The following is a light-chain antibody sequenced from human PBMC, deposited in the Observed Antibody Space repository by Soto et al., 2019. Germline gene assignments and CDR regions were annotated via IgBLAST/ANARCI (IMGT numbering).Light chain of an antibody. Sequence: QSVLTQPRSVSGSPGQSVTISCTGTSSDAGAYNYVSWYQQHPGKAPKLMIYDVNKRPSGVPDRFSGSKSGNTASLTISGLQAEDEADYFCCSYAVSYTLYVFGTGTKVTVL. CDR2: DVN. J-gene: IGLJ1*01. CDR1: SSDAGAYNY. V-gene: IGLV2-11*01. CDR3: CSYAVSYTLYV.